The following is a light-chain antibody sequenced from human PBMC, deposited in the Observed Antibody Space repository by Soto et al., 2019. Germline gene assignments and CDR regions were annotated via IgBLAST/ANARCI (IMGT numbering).Light chain of an antibody. V-gene: IGKV3-20*01. J-gene: IGKJ1*01. CDR3: QQYGSSCWT. Sequence: EIVLTQSPGTLSLSPGARATLSCRASQSVSSSYLAWYQQKPGQAPRLLIYGASSRATGILDRFSGSGSGTDFTLTISRLEPEDFAVYYCQQYGSSCWTFGQGTKVEIK. CDR2: GAS. CDR1: QSVSSSY.